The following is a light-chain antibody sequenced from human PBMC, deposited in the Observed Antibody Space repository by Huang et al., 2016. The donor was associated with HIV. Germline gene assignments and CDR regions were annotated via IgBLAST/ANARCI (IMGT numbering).Light chain of an antibody. J-gene: IGKJ2*01. CDR2: GAS. Sequence: DIQMTQSPSSLSASVGDRVTITCRASQGIAYSLAWYQQKPGKAPDLLVFGASRLESGVPSRFRGSGSRTDFTLTISRLQPEDFTTYYCQQYFSTPHTFGQGTKLEIK. V-gene: IGKV1-NL1*01. CDR3: QQYFSTPHT. CDR1: QGIAYS.